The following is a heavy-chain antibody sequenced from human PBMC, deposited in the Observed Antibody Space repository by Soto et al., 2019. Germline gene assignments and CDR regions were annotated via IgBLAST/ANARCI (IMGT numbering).Heavy chain of an antibody. CDR2: ISGSGGST. V-gene: IGHV3-23*01. D-gene: IGHD2-15*01. J-gene: IGHJ3*02. CDR1: GFTFSSYA. Sequence: GSLRLSCAASGFTFSSYAMSWVRQAPGKGLEWVSAISGSGGSTYYADSVKGRFTISRDNSKNTLYLQMNSLRAEDTAVYYCAKVRRGGYCSGGSCYYDAFDIWGQGTMVTVSS. CDR3: AKVRRGGYCSGGSCYYDAFDI.